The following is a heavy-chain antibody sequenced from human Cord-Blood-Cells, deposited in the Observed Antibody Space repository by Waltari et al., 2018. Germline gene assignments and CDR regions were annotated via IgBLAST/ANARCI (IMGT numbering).Heavy chain of an antibody. CDR2: INPSGGST. J-gene: IGHJ3*02. CDR3: ARGGGELVNAFDI. D-gene: IGHD2-8*02. Sequence: QVQLVQSGAEVKKPGASVKVSCKASGYTFTSYYMHWVRQAPGQGLEWMGIINPSGGSTSYEKKYQGRVTMTRDTSTSTVYMELSSLRSEDTAVYYCARGGGELVNAFDIWGQGTMVTVSS. CDR1: GYTFTSYY. V-gene: IGHV1-46*01.